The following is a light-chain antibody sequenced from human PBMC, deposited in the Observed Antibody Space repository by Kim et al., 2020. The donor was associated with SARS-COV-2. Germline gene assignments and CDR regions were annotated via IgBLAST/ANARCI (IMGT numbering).Light chain of an antibody. Sequence: EIVLTQSPGTLSLSPGDRATLSCRASQSVASNHLAWFQQKPGQAPRLLIYGTSSRAPAIPDRFSASGSGTDFTLTISRLEPEDFAIYYCQQYDRPPYTFGQGPKREI. CDR1: QSVASNH. CDR2: GTS. CDR3: QQYDRPPYT. J-gene: IGKJ2*01. V-gene: IGKV3-20*01.